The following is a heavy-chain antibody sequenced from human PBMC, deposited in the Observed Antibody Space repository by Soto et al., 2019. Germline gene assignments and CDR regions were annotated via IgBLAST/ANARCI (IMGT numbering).Heavy chain of an antibody. J-gene: IGHJ4*02. D-gene: IGHD3-3*01. CDR1: GFTFGNYA. V-gene: IGHV3-9*01. CDR3: AKGANPHYDFWSDF. Sequence: EVQLLESGGGLVQPGMSLRLSCAASGFTFGNYAMHWVRQFPGKGLEWVAGIDWNSGRTAYGGSLKGRVTISRDNAEKALYLHINTLRPEDTALYYCAKGANPHYDFWSDFWGQGTLVIVSS. CDR2: IDWNSGRT.